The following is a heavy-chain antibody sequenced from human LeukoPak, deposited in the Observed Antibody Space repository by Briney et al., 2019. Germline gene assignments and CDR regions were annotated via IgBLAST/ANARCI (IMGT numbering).Heavy chain of an antibody. V-gene: IGHV3-23*01. D-gene: IGHD3-3*01. Sequence: GGSLRLSCAASGFTFSNYDMTWVRQAPGKGLEWVSTISGSGGSTSYADSVKGRFTISRDDSKNILFLQMNNLRAEDTAVYYCAKRNKNFWNTYPDYWGQGTLVTVSS. CDR2: ISGSGGST. CDR1: GFTFSNYD. CDR3: AKRNKNFWNTYPDY. J-gene: IGHJ4*02.